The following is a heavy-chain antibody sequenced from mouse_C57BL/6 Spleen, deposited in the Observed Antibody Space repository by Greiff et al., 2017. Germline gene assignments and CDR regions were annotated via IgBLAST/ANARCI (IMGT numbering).Heavy chain of an antibody. CDR3: ARRGAGRTDYCDY. J-gene: IGHJ2*01. V-gene: IGHV1-82*01. Sequence: QVQLKESGPELVKPGASVKISCKASGYAFSSSWMNWVKQRPGKGLEWIGRIYPGDGDTNYNGKFKGKATLTADKSSSTAYMQLSSLTSEDSAVYFCARRGAGRTDYCDYWGQGTTLTVSS. CDR2: IYPGDGDT. D-gene: IGHD3-3*01. CDR1: GYAFSSSW.